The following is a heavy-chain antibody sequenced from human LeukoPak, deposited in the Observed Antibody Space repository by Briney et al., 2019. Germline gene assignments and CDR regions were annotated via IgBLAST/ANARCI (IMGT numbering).Heavy chain of an antibody. CDR2: IYYSGST. V-gene: IGHV4-39*01. CDR1: GGSISSSSYY. Sequence: SETLSLTCTVSGGSISSSSYYWGWIRQPPGKGLEWIGSIYYSGSTYYNPSLKSRVTISVDTSKNQFSLKLSSVTAADTAVYYCARLDPSYYSDSSGFGYIWGQGTMVTVSS. J-gene: IGHJ3*02. CDR3: ARLDPSYYSDSSGFGYI. D-gene: IGHD3-22*01.